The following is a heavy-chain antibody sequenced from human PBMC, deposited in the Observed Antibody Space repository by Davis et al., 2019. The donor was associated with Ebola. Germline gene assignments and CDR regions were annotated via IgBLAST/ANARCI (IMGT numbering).Heavy chain of an antibody. CDR1: GGSISSSSYY. Sequence: SETLSLTCTVSGGSISSSSYYWGWIRQPPGKGLEWFGSIYYSGSTYYNPSLKIRVTISVDTSKNQFSLKLSSVTAADTAVYYCAILSSSFDYWGQGTLVTVSS. J-gene: IGHJ4*02. CDR2: IYYSGST. D-gene: IGHD6-13*01. V-gene: IGHV4-39*01. CDR3: AILSSSFDY.